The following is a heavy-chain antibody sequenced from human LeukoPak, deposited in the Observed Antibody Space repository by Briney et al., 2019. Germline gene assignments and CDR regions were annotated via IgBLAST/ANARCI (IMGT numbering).Heavy chain of an antibody. CDR1: GFTFSSYA. D-gene: IGHD2-8*01. CDR2: ISGSGGST. V-gene: IGHV3-23*01. J-gene: IGHJ3*02. CDR3: AKRGCSNGVCYTDDI. Sequence: PGGSLRLSCAASGFTFSSYAMSWVRQAPGKGLEWVSAISGSGGSTYYADSVKGRFTISRDNSKNTLYVQMNSLRAEDTAVYYCAKRGCSNGVCYTDDIWGQGTMVTVSS.